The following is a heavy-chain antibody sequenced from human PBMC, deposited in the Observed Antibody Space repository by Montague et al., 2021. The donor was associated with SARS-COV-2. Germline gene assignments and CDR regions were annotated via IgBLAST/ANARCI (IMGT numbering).Heavy chain of an antibody. Sequence: SETLSLTCAVHGGSFSTYSWNWIRQPPGKGLEWIGEIHHGGSTNYNPSLKSRVTISADTSKNQFSQKLTSVAAADTAVYYCARLGDGVVPSPILGVGPYYSYYYMDVWGKCTTVTVSS. CDR2: IHHGGST. CDR3: ARLGDGVVPSPILGVGPYYSYYYMDV. J-gene: IGHJ6*03. D-gene: IGHD3-10*01. V-gene: IGHV4-34*01. CDR1: GGSFSTYS.